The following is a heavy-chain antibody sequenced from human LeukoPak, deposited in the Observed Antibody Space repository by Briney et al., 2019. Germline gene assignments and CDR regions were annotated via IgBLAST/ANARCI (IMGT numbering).Heavy chain of an antibody. D-gene: IGHD3-10*01. CDR2: MNPKSGNT. CDR1: RDTFTSYD. Sequence: ASVKVSCKASRDTFTSYDINWVRQATGQGLEWMGWMNPKSGNTGYAQKFQGRITMTSDTSLSTAYMELSSLRSEDTAVYYCARRGPGSYFHYYYGMDVWGQGTTVTVSS. CDR3: ARRGPGSYFHYYYGMDV. V-gene: IGHV1-8*01. J-gene: IGHJ6*02.